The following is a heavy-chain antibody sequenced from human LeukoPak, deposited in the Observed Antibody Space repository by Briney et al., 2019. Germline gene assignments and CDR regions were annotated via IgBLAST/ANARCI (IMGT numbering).Heavy chain of an antibody. J-gene: IGHJ6*02. V-gene: IGHV3-53*01. CDR3: AREGNYYDMDV. CDR2: IFSGGTT. Sequence: GGSLRLSCAASGFTVSSNCMSWVRQAPGKGLEWVSVIFSGGTTYYADSVKGRFTISRDNSKNTLYLQMNSLRAEDTAVYYCAREGNYYDMDVWGQGTTVTVSS. CDR1: GFTVSSNC.